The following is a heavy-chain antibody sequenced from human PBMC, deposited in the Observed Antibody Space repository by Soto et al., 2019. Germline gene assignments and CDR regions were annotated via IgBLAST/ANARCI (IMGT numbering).Heavy chain of an antibody. J-gene: IGHJ4*02. V-gene: IGHV2-5*02. D-gene: IGHD2-15*01. CDR1: GFSLSTGGVG. CDR3: AHRNVEVVAESTNAVDY. CDR2: IYWDDDK. Sequence: QITLKASGPTLVKPTQTLTLTCTFSGFSLSTGGVGVGWIRQPPGKALEWLALIYWDDDKRYTPSLQNRLTITKTSYNQVVLTMTNMDPVDTATYYCAHRNVEVVAESTNAVDYWGQGTLVTVSS.